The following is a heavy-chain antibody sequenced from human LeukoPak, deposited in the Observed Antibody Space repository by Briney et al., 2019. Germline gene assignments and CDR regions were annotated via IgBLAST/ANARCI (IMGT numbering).Heavy chain of an antibody. CDR3: ARGRDSSSWYPYYFDY. CDR2: IYSGGST. J-gene: IGHJ4*02. CDR1: GFTVSSNY. Sequence: PGGSLRLSCAASGFTVSSNYMSWVRQAPGKGLEWVSVIYSGGSTYYADSVKGRFTISRDNSKNTLYLQMNSLRAEDTAVYYCARGRDSSSWYPYYFDYWGQGTLVTVSS. D-gene: IGHD6-13*01. V-gene: IGHV3-53*01.